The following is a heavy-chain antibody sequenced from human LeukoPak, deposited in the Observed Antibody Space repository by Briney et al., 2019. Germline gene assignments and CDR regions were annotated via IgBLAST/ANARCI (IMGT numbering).Heavy chain of an antibody. J-gene: IGHJ2*01. V-gene: IGHV3-9*03. CDR3: AKDRNSGWHYWYFDL. CDR2: ISWNSGSI. CDR1: GFTFDDYA. D-gene: IGHD6-19*01. Sequence: GGSLRLSCAASGFTFDDYAMHWVRQAPGKGLEWVSGISWNSGSIGYADSVKGRFTISRDNAKNSLYLQMNSLRAEDMALYYCAKDRNSGWHYWYFDLWGRGTLVTVSS.